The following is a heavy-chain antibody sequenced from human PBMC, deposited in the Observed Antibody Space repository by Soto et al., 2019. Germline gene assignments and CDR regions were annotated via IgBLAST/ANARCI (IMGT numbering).Heavy chain of an antibody. CDR3: AISRWDY. CDR1: ELTFSKYS. D-gene: IGHD2-15*01. V-gene: IGHV3-48*01. Sequence: SLRLSCAASELTFSKYSMNGVRQAPGRGLEWVSYISSTGDNIYYADSVKGRFTISRDNAKNSLYLQMSSLRVGDTAVYYCAISRWDYWGQGTLVTVSS. J-gene: IGHJ4*02. CDR2: ISSTGDNI.